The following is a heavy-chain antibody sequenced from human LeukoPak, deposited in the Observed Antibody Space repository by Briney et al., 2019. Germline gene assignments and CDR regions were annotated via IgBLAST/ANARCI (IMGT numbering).Heavy chain of an antibody. CDR3: ARVGVDTADF. J-gene: IGHJ4*02. Sequence: GGSLRLSCAASGFTFSNYAIHWVRQAPGKGLEWVAIISYDGSTKYYADSVKGRFTISRDNSKNTLYLQMNSLRAEDTAVYYCARVGVDTADFWGQGTLVTVSS. D-gene: IGHD5-18*01. CDR1: GFTFSNYA. CDR2: ISYDGSTK. V-gene: IGHV3-30-3*01.